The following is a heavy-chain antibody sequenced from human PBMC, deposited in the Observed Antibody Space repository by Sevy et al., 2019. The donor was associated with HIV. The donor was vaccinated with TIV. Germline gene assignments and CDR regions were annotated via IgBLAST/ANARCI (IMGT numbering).Heavy chain of an antibody. V-gene: IGHV3-30*02. CDR3: VNGNSAWVYYFDY. D-gene: IGHD6-19*01. CDR2: LRYDGTTK. J-gene: IGHJ4*02. CDR1: GFILSTSG. Sequence: GESLKISCAAPGFILSTSGMHWVRQTPGKGLEWVAFLRYDGTTKYYADSTEGRFSISRDDAKNTLYLQMSSLRDDDTAVYYCVNGNSAWVYYFDYWGQGSRVTVSS.